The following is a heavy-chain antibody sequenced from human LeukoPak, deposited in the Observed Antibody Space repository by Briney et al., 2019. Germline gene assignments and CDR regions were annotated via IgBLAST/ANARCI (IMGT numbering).Heavy chain of an antibody. CDR3: ARLYSSGWPLECMDV. CDR2: IIPIFGTA. Sequence: SVKVSCKASGGTFSSYAISWVRQAPGQGLEWMGGIIPIFGTANYAQKFQGRVTITADESTSTAYMELSSLRSEDTAVYYCARLYSSGWPLECMDVWGQGTTVTVSS. D-gene: IGHD6-19*01. CDR1: GGTFSSYA. V-gene: IGHV1-69*13. J-gene: IGHJ6*02.